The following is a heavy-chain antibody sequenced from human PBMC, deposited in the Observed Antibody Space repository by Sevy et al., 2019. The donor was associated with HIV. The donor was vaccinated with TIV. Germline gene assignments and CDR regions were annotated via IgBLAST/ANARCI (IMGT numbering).Heavy chain of an antibody. D-gene: IGHD3-16*01. V-gene: IGHV3-11*06. CDR2: ISSGSTYT. CDR3: ARDRRNYAGQYFDY. Sequence: GGSLRLSCAASGFTFSDYYMSWIRQAPGKGLEWVSDISSGSTYTNYADSVKGRFTISRDNAKNSHYLQMNSLAVEDTAVYYCARDRRNYAGQYFDYWGQGTLVTVSS. J-gene: IGHJ4*02. CDR1: GFTFSDYY.